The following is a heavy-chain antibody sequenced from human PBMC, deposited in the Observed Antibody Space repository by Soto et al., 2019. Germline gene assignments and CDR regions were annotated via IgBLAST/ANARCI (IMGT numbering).Heavy chain of an antibody. J-gene: IGHJ6*02. V-gene: IGHV1-3*01. CDR2: INAGNGNT. CDR1: GDTFTTYA. CDR3: ARVTSTGWRLMDV. Sequence: ASVKVSCKASGDTFTTYAMHWVRQAPGQRLEWMGWINAGNGNTKYSQKFQGRVTITRDTSASTAYMELSSLRSEDTAVYYCARVTSTGWRLMDVWGQGTTVTVSS. D-gene: IGHD6-19*01.